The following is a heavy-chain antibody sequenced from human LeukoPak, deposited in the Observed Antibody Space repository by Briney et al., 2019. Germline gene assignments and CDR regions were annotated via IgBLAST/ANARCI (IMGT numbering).Heavy chain of an antibody. CDR2: INPNSGGT. CDR1: GYTFTSYY. Sequence: ASVKVSCKASGYTFTSYYMPWVRQAPGQGLEWMGWINPNSGGTNYAQKFQGRVTMTRDTSISTAYMELSRLRSDDTAVYYCARALVYDSSGYYFDAFDIWGQGTMVTVSS. CDR3: ARALVYDSSGYYFDAFDI. J-gene: IGHJ3*02. D-gene: IGHD3-22*01. V-gene: IGHV1-2*02.